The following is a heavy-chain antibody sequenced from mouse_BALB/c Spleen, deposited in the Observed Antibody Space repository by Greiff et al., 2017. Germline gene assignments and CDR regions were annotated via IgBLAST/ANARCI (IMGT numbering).Heavy chain of an antibody. CDR2: ISTYYGDA. V-gene: IGHV1S137*01. CDR3: ARDGNYEVDY. Sequence: VKLQESGAELVRPGVSVKISCKGSGYTFTDYAMHWVKQSHAKSLEWIGVISTYYGDASYNQKFKGKATMTVDKSSSTAYMELARLTSEDSAIYYCARDGNYEVDYWGQGTTLTVSS. J-gene: IGHJ2*01. D-gene: IGHD2-1*01. CDR1: GYTFTDYA.